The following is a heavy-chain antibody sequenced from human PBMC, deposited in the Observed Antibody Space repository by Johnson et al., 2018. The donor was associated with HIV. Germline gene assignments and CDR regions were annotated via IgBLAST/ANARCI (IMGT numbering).Heavy chain of an antibody. J-gene: IGHJ3*02. D-gene: IGHD6-13*01. Sequence: AQLVESGGGLVQPGGSLRLSCAASGFTLTTHWMHWVRQAPGKGLVWVSRINRDGSTTDYADSVTGRFTISRDNAKNTVYLQMNSLRAEDTAVYFCARGDNAAAGDAFDIWGQGTMVTVSS. CDR2: INRDGSTT. V-gene: IGHV3-74*01. CDR3: ARGDNAAAGDAFDI. CDR1: GFTLTTHW.